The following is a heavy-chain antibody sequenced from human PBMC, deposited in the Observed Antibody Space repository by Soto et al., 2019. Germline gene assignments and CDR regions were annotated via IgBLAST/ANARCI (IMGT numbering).Heavy chain of an antibody. CDR3: AKTYDSSGYYYVVHX. Sequence: GGSLRVSCAASGFTFSSYAMSWVRQAPGKGLEWVSAISCSGGSTYYADSVKGRFTISRDNSKNTLYLQMNSLRAEETAVYYCAKTYDSSGYYYVVHXWGQVTLVTVSX. V-gene: IGHV3-23*01. J-gene: IGHJ4*02. CDR1: GFTFSSYA. D-gene: IGHD3-22*01. CDR2: ISCSGGST.